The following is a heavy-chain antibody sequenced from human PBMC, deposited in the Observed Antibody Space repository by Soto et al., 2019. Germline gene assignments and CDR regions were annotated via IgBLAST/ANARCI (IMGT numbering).Heavy chain of an antibody. CDR2: IYPGDSDT. Sequence: LEWMGIIYPGDSDTRYSPSFQGQVTISADKSISTAYLQWSSLKASDTAMYYCALSPSNGDHGLYWGQGTLVTVSS. D-gene: IGHD4-17*01. V-gene: IGHV5-51*01. CDR3: ALSPSNGDHGLY. J-gene: IGHJ4*02.